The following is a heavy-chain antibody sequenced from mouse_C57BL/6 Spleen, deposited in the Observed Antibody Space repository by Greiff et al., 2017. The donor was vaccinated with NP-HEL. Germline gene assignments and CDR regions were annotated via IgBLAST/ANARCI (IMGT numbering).Heavy chain of an antibody. CDR1: GYSFTGYY. D-gene: IGHD1-1*01. CDR2: INPSTGGT. CDR3: ARWGDYYYFDY. J-gene: IGHJ2*01. Sequence: EVQLQQSGPELVKPGASVKISCKASGYSFTGYYMNWVKQSPEKSLEWIGEINPSTGGTTYNQKFKAKATLTVDKSSSTAYMQLKSLTSEDSAVYYCARWGDYYYFDYWGQGTTLTVPS. V-gene: IGHV1-42*01.